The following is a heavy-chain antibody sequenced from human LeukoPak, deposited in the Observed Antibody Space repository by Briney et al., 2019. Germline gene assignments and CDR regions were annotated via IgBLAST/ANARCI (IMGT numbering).Heavy chain of an antibody. D-gene: IGHD3-3*01. Sequence: SETLSLTCTVSGGSINNYYWSWIRQPPGKGLEWIGYIIYSGSTNYNPSLKSRVTISVDTSKNRFSLKLSSVTAADTAVYYCARDLSYYDFWSGYYTDAFDIWGQGTMVTVSS. J-gene: IGHJ3*02. CDR1: GGSINNYY. CDR2: IIYSGST. CDR3: ARDLSYYDFWSGYYTDAFDI. V-gene: IGHV4-59*01.